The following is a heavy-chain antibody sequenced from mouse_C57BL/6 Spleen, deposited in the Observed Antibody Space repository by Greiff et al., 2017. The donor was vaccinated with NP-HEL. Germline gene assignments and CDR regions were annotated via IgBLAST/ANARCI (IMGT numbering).Heavy chain of an antibody. J-gene: IGHJ2*01. Sequence: VQLQQSGTVLARPGASVKMSCKTSGYTFTSYWMHWVKQRPGQGLAWIGAIYPGNSDTSYNQKFKGKATLTAVTSASTAYMGISSLTNEDSAVYYCTRGDGSGDLDYWGQGTTLTVSS. V-gene: IGHV1-5*01. CDR2: IYPGNSDT. D-gene: IGHD1-1*01. CDR3: TRGDGSGDLDY. CDR1: GYTFTSYW.